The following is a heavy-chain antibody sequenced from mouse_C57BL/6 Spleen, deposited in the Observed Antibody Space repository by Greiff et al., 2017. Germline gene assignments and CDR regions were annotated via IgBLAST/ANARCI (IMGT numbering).Heavy chain of an antibody. J-gene: IGHJ3*01. D-gene: IGHD2-2*01. CDR1: GYTFTDYE. CDR2: IDHETGGT. Sequence: QVQLKESGAELVRPGASVTLSCTASGYTFTDYEMPWVQQTPVHGLEWIGAIDHETGGTDYQQKFKGRVILTADKSSSTAYMELRSLTSEDSAVYYCTRGGYDLFAYWGQGTLVTVSA. V-gene: IGHV1-15*01. CDR3: TRGGYDLFAY.